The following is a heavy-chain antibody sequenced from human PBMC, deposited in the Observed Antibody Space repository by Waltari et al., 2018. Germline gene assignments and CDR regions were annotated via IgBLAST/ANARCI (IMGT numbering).Heavy chain of an antibody. CDR3: ARESPDAVTYYYYYYMDV. J-gene: IGHJ6*03. Sequence: QVQLVQSGAEVKKPGASVKVSCKASGYTFTSYYMHWVRQAPGQGLEWMGIINPSGGSTSYAQKFQGRVTMTRDTSTSTVYMELSSLRSEDTAVYYCARESPDAVTYYYYYYMDVWGKGTTVTISS. V-gene: IGHV1-46*01. D-gene: IGHD4-4*01. CDR2: INPSGGST. CDR1: GYTFTSYY.